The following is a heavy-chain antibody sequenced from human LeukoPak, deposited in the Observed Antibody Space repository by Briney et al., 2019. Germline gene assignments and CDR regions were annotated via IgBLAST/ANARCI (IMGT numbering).Heavy chain of an antibody. Sequence: SETLSLTCTVSGGSISSYYWSWIRQPPGKGLEWIGYIYYSGSTNYNPSLKSRVTISVYTSKNQFSLKLSSVTAADTAVYYCARLKYYYDSSGYRAKYFQHWGQGTLVTVSS. V-gene: IGHV4-59*01. CDR2: IYYSGST. J-gene: IGHJ1*01. CDR3: ARLKYYYDSSGYRAKYFQH. CDR1: GGSISSYY. D-gene: IGHD3-22*01.